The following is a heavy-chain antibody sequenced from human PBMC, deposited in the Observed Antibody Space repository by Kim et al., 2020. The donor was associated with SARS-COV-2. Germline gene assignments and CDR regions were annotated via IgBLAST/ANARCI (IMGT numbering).Heavy chain of an antibody. CDR1: GFTFSSYG. CDR3: AKGGWIQLWSMLEAPDLDYYYGMVV. D-gene: IGHD5-18*01. J-gene: IGHJ6*02. Sequence: GGSLRLSCAASGFTFSSYGMHWVRQAPGKGLEWVAVISYDGSNKYYADSVKGRFTISRDNSKNTLYLQMNSLRAEDTAVYYCAKGGWIQLWSMLEAPDLDYYYGMVVWGQGTTVTVSS. CDR2: ISYDGSNK. V-gene: IGHV3-30*18.